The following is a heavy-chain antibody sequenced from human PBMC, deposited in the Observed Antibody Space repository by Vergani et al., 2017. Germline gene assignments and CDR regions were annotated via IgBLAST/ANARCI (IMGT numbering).Heavy chain of an antibody. J-gene: IGHJ6*03. CDR2: IYDSGST. CDR3: ARGRFDCSTSSCYPYYYYMDV. D-gene: IGHD2-2*01. V-gene: IGHV4-59*01. Sequence: QVQLQESGPGLVKPSETLSLTCTVSGGSISSYYWNYIRQPPGKGLEWIGYIYDSGSTNYNPSLKSRVTISVDTSKNQFSLKLSSVTAADTAMYYCARGRFDCSTSSCYPYYYYMDVWGQGTTVTVSS. CDR1: GGSISSYY.